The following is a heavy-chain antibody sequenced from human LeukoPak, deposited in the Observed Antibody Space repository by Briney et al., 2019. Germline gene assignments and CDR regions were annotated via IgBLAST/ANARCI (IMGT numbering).Heavy chain of an antibody. V-gene: IGHV1-18*01. Sequence: GASVTLSFTCSGYTFTISGIGWDRHAPGQGLEWMGWFSAYNGNTNYAQKLQGRVTMTTETTTSTAYMELRSLRSDDTAVYYCARPRPGEGTHAFDIWGQGTMVTVSS. J-gene: IGHJ3*02. D-gene: IGHD3-16*01. CDR3: ARPRPGEGTHAFDI. CDR1: GYTFTISG. CDR2: FSAYNGNT.